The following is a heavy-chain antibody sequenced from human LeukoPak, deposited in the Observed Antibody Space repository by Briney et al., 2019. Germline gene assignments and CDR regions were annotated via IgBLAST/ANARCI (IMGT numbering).Heavy chain of an antibody. J-gene: IGHJ5*02. CDR2: ISGSGGST. V-gene: IGHV3-23*01. Sequence: GGSLRLSCAASGFTFSGYAMSWVRQAPGKGLEWVSAISGSGGSTYYADSVKGRFTISRDNSKNTLYLQMNSLRAEDTAVYYCAKYKEYSSSWYGSYNWFDPWGQGTLVTVSS. CDR3: AKYKEYSSSWYGSYNWFDP. D-gene: IGHD6-13*01. CDR1: GFTFSGYA.